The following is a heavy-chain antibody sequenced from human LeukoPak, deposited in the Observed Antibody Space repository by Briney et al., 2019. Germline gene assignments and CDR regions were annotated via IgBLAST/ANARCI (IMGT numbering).Heavy chain of an antibody. CDR1: GYTFTGYY. CDR2: IIPIFGTA. J-gene: IGHJ3*02. CDR3: ATTGGRVDTAIDAFDI. Sequence: ASVKVSCKASGYTFTGYYMHWVRQAPGQGLEWMGGIIPIFGTANYAQKSQGRVTTTTDESTSTAYMELSSLRSEDAAVYYGATTGGRVDTAIDAFDIWGQGTMVTVSS. D-gene: IGHD5-18*01. V-gene: IGHV1-69*05.